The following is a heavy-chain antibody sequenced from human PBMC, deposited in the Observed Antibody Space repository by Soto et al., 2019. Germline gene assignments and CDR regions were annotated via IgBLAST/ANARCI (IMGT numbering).Heavy chain of an antibody. V-gene: IGHV3-30*18. CDR1: GFTFSSYG. D-gene: IGHD5-18*01. CDR3: AKPLGLLRRAMAQGSDY. J-gene: IGHJ4*02. CDR2: VSYDEITK. Sequence: GGSLRLSCAASGFTFSSYGMNWVRQAPGKGLEWVAVVSYDEITKYYADSVKCRFPSSRDNSKNTVYLQMNSLRPEDTAVYYCAKPLGLLRRAMAQGSDYWGQGTLVTVSS.